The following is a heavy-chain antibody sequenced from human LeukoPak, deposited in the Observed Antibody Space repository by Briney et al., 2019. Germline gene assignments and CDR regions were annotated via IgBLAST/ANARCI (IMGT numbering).Heavy chain of an antibody. CDR2: IYYSGST. CDR3: ARLPGYSSGWPTGDAFDI. CDR1: GGSISSYY. J-gene: IGHJ3*02. V-gene: IGHV4-59*08. D-gene: IGHD6-19*01. Sequence: SETLSLTCTVSGGSISSYYWSWIRQPPGKGLEWIGYIYYSGSTNYDPSLKSRVTISVDTSKNQFSLKLSSVTAADTAVYYCARLPGYSSGWPTGDAFDIWGQGTMVTVSS.